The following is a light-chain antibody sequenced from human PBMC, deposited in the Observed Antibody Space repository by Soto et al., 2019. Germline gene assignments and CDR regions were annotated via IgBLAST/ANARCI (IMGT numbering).Light chain of an antibody. CDR1: QSISSW. Sequence: DIQMTQSPSTLSASVGDRVTITCRASQSISSWLAWYQQKPGKAPKLLIYKASSLESGVPSRFSGSGSGTEFILTISSLQPDDFATYYCQQYNSYSPYTFGQGTKVEIK. CDR3: QQYNSYSPYT. CDR2: KAS. V-gene: IGKV1-5*03. J-gene: IGKJ2*01.